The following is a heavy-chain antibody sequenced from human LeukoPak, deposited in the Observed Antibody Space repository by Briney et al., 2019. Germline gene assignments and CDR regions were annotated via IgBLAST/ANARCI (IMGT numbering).Heavy chain of an antibody. V-gene: IGHV1-2*02. CDR1: GYTFTGYY. J-gene: IGHJ4*02. D-gene: IGHD6-13*01. CDR2: INPNSGGT. Sequence: ASVKVSCKASGYTFTGYYLHWVRQAPGQGLEWMGWINPNSGGTNYAQKFQGRVTMTRDTSISTAYMELSRLRSDDTAVYYCARDLSSSWYYFDYWGQGTLVTVSS. CDR3: ARDLSSSWYYFDY.